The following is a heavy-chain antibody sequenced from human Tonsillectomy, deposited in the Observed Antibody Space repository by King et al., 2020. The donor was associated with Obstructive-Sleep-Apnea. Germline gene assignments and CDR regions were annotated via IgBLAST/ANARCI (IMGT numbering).Heavy chain of an antibody. J-gene: IGHJ4*01. V-gene: IGHV3-7*03. CDR3: ARDVGEFWSGTSYFDL. Sequence: QLVQSGGGLVQPGGSLRLSCSASGLTFNNYGMSWVRQAQGKGMEGGDERKKDGREKRDVDSVQGRFSISRDNARNALSLQMNSLRDEDTAVYYCARDVGEFWSGTSYFDLWGQGTLVTVSS. CDR2: RKKDGREK. D-gene: IGHD3-3*01. CDR1: GLTFNNYG.